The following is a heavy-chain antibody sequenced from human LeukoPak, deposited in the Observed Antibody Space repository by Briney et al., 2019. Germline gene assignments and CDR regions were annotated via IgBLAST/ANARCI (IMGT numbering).Heavy chain of an antibody. CDR3: ATYSSLNTREFQY. CDR1: GFTFSSYG. D-gene: IGHD3-22*01. V-gene: IGHV3-7*01. CDR2: IRQDGGET. J-gene: IGHJ1*01. Sequence: PGGSLRLSCAASGFTFSSYGMHWVRQAPGKGLEWVANIRQDGGETYYGDSVKGRFIISRDNAKNSLFLQMNRLRAEDTAVYYCATYSSLNTREFQYWGQGTLVTVSP.